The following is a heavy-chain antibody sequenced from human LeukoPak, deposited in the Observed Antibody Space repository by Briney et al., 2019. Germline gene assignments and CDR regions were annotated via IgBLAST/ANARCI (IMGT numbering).Heavy chain of an antibody. CDR2: INHSGST. Sequence: PSGTLSLTCAVYGGSFSGYYWSWIRQPPGKGLEWIGEINHSGSTNYNPSLKSRVSISVDTSKNQFSLKLSSVTAADTAVYYCARGRYYDSSGYYRAGKYGMDVWGQGTTVTVSS. CDR1: GGSFSGYY. V-gene: IGHV4-34*01. CDR3: ARGRYYDSSGYYRAGKYGMDV. D-gene: IGHD3-22*01. J-gene: IGHJ6*02.